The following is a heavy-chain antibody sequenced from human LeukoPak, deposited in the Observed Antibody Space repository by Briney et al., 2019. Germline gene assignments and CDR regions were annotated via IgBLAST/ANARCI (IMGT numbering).Heavy chain of an antibody. V-gene: IGHV4-59*02. Sequence: SETLSLTCTVSGASVTDYYWSWIRQSPGKGLEWISYIHHSGNSDYNPSLRSRVTTSLDTPKNQFSLNLISVTAADTAVYYCTRGRWGLQSWSQGTLVTVSS. D-gene: IGHD7-27*01. J-gene: IGHJ5*02. CDR2: IHHSGNS. CDR1: GASVTDYY. CDR3: TRGRWGLQS.